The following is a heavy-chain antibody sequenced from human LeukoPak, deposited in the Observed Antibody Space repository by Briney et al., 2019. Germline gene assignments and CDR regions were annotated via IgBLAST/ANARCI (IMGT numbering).Heavy chain of an antibody. Sequence: PSETLSLTCGVYGESFSGYFWTWLRQAPGKGLEWIGEINHRGRTNYSPSLTGRVTISVDTSMNQFSLQLRSVTAADTALYYCARGQYDSGGYHYGIRAFYFDYWGQGILVTVSS. J-gene: IGHJ4*02. CDR1: GESFSGYF. CDR3: ARGQYDSGGYHYGIRAFYFDY. V-gene: IGHV4-34*01. CDR2: INHRGRT. D-gene: IGHD3-22*01.